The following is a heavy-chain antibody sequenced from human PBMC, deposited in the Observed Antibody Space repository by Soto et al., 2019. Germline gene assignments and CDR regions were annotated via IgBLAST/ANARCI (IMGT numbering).Heavy chain of an antibody. CDR1: GYTFSIYG. V-gene: IGHV1-18*01. J-gene: IGHJ4*02. Sequence: ASVKVSCKASGYTFSIYGINWVRQAPGQGLEWMGWTRPNNGNTKYAQNLQGRVTMTTDTSTSTAYMELRSLRPDDKAVYYCVRDLDGSGSYYNDYWGQGTLVTVSS. CDR3: VRDLDGSGSYYNDY. CDR2: TRPNNGNT. D-gene: IGHD3-10*01.